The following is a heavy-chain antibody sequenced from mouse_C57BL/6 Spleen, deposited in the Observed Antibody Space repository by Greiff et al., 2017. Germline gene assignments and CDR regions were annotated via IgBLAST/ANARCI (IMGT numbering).Heavy chain of an antibody. J-gene: IGHJ1*03. V-gene: IGHV1-52*01. CDR1: GYTFTSYW. Sequence: QVQLQQPGAELVRPGSSVKLSCKASGYTFTSYWMHWVKQRPIQGLEWIGNIDPSDSETHYNQKFKDKATLTVDKSSSTAYMQLSSLTSEDSAVYYCARRTGTYGYFDVWGTGTTVTVSS. D-gene: IGHD4-1*01. CDR2: IDPSDSET. CDR3: ARRTGTYGYFDV.